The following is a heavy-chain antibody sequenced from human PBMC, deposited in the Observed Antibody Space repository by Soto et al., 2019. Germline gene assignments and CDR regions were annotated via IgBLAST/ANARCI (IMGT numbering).Heavy chain of an antibody. D-gene: IGHD5-12*01. V-gene: IGHV3-23*01. CDR3: AKDQTPGYSADWAVGYYFHF. J-gene: IGHJ4*02. CDR1: GFTLSRQA. Sequence: EVHLLESGGGLVQPGGSLRLSCAASGFTLSRQAMSWVRQAPGKGLEWVSAISASGARTYYADSVMGRFSISRDTSKNTLYLQINTLRGEDTAVYYCAKDQTPGYSADWAVGYYFHFWGQGTLVTVSS. CDR2: ISASGART.